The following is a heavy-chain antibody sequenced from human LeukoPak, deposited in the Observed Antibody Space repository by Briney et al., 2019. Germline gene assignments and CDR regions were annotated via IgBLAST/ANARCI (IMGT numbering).Heavy chain of an antibody. CDR3: ARARVITFGGVIADHFDY. CDR1: GYTLTVYY. V-gene: IGHV1-2*02. Sequence: ASVKVSCKASGYTLTVYYMHWVRQAPGQGLEWMGWINPNSGGTNYAQKFQGRVTMTRDTSISTAYMELSRLRSDDTAVYYCARARVITFGGVIADHFDYWGQGALVTVSS. J-gene: IGHJ4*02. D-gene: IGHD3-16*02. CDR2: INPNSGGT.